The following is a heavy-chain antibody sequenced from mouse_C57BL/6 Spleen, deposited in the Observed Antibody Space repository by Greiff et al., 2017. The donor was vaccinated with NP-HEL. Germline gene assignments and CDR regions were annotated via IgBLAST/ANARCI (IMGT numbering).Heavy chain of an antibody. D-gene: IGHD2-3*01. V-gene: IGHV14-2*01. Sequence: EVQLQQSGAELVKPGASVKLSCTASGFNIKDYYMHWVKQRTEQGLEWIGRIDPEDGETKYAPKCQGKATITADTSSNTAYLQLSSLTSEDTAVYYCARAEGNDLAYWGQGTLVTVSA. CDR3: ARAEGNDLAY. J-gene: IGHJ3*01. CDR2: IDPEDGET. CDR1: GFNIKDYY.